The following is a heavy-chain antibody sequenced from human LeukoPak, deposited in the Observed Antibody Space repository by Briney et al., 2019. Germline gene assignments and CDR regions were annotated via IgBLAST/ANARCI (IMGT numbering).Heavy chain of an antibody. D-gene: IGHD5-18*01. V-gene: IGHV1-69*13. CDR1: GGTFSSYA. CDR3: ARDSTAMVTDNFDY. CDR2: IIPIFGTA. Sequence: SVKVSCKASGGTFSSYAISWVRQAPGQGHEWMGGIIPIFGTANYAQKFQGRVTITADESTSTAYMELSSLRSEDTAVYYCARDSTAMVTDNFDYWGQGTLVTVSS. J-gene: IGHJ4*02.